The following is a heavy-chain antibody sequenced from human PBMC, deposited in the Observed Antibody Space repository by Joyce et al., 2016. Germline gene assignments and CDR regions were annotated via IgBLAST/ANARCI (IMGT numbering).Heavy chain of an antibody. CDR3: TRACGGSCFDY. D-gene: IGHD2-15*01. CDR1: GFTFGDYA. J-gene: IGHJ4*02. V-gene: IGHV3-49*04. CDR2: IRSKAYGGTT. Sequence: EVQLVESGGGLVQPGRSLRLSCTASGFTFGDYAMSGVRKAPGKGLEWVGFIRSKAYGGTTEYAASVKGRFTISRDDSKSIAYLQMNSLKTEDTAVYYCTRACGGSCFDYWGQGTLVTVSS.